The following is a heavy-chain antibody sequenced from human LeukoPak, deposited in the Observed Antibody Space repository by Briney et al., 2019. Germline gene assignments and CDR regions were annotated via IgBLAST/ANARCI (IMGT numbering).Heavy chain of an antibody. J-gene: IGHJ4*02. Sequence: ASVKVSCKASGYTFTGYYMHWVRQAPGQGLEWMGWINPNSGGTNYAQKFQGRVTMTRDTSFSTAYMELSRLRSDDTAVYYCARDAPHSPYDYVWGSLGYWGQGTLVTVSS. CDR2: INPNSGGT. CDR1: GYTFTGYY. CDR3: ARDAPHSPYDYVWGSLGY. V-gene: IGHV1-2*02. D-gene: IGHD3-16*01.